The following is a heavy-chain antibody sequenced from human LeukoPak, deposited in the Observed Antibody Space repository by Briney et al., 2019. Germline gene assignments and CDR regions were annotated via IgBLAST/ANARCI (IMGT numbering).Heavy chain of an antibody. Sequence: SETLSLTCAVYGGSFSNYYWNWIRQPPGKGLEWIGEINHSGSTNYNLSLKSRVALSVDTSRNQFSLKLSSVTAADTAVYYCARGTFTYPSSWFTFERPDNYYYYYMDVWGIGTTVTVSS. CDR1: GGSFSNYY. CDR2: INHSGST. CDR3: ARGTFTYPSSWFTFERPDNYYYYYMDV. V-gene: IGHV4-34*01. J-gene: IGHJ6*03. D-gene: IGHD6-13*01.